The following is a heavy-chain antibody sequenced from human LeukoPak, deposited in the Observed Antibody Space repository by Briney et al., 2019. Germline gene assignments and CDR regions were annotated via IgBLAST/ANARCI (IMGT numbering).Heavy chain of an antibody. V-gene: IGHV4-59*12. Sequence: SSETLSLTCTVAGGSISSYYWSWVRQPPGKGLEWIGHFFYSGNTTYTPSLKSRVTISIDTSKNQFSLKLSSVTAADTAVYYCARLRPSYTYSYADFWGQGTLVTVS. CDR1: GGSISSYY. J-gene: IGHJ4*02. D-gene: IGHD5-18*01. CDR3: ARLRPSYTYSYADF. CDR2: FFYSGNT.